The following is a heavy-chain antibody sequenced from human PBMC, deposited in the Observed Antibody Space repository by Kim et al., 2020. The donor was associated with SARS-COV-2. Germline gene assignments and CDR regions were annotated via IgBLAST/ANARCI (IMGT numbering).Heavy chain of an antibody. CDR1: GYSFTSYW. V-gene: IGHV5-51*01. D-gene: IGHD3-3*01. Sequence: GESLKISCKGSGYSFTSYWIGWVRQMPGKGLEWMGIIYPGDSDTRYSPSFQGQVTISADKSISTAYLQWSSLKASDTAMYYCARHAGGVEVPRRFSYYYYMDVWGKGTTVTVSS. CDR3: ARHAGGVEVPRRFSYYYYMDV. CDR2: IYPGDSDT. J-gene: IGHJ6*03.